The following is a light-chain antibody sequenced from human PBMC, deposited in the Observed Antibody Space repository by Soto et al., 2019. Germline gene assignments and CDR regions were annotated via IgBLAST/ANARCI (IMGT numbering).Light chain of an antibody. CDR2: AAS. CDR1: QSIVNY. CDR3: QQSYSTLRT. V-gene: IGKV1-39*01. Sequence: DIQMTQSPSSLSASVGDRVTITCRASQSIVNYLNWYQQKPGAAPKLLIFAASSMQSGVPSRFSGSGSGADFTLTISSLQPEDFATYYCQQSYSTLRTFGQGTKVEIK. J-gene: IGKJ1*01.